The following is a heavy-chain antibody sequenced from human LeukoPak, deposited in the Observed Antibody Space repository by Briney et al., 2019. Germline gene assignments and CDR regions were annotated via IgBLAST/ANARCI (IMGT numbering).Heavy chain of an antibody. CDR1: GFTFSSYG. CDR3: AKGIGELRMGNYYYYYMDV. V-gene: IGHV3-30*18. J-gene: IGHJ6*03. Sequence: PGGSLRLSCAASGFTFSSYGMHWVRQAPGKGLEWVAVISYDGSTYADSVKGRFTISRDNSKNTLYLQMNSLRAEDTAVYYCAKGIGELRMGNYYYYYMDVWGKGTTVTVSS. D-gene: IGHD3-10*01. CDR2: ISYDGS.